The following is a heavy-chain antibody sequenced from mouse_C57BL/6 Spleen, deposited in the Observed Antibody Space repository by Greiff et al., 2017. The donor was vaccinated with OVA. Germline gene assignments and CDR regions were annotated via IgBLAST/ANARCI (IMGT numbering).Heavy chain of an antibody. D-gene: IGHD2-4*01. Sequence: VQLQQSGAELARPGASVKMSCKASGYTFTSYTMHWVKQRPGQGLEWIGYINPSSGYTKYNQKFKDKATLTADKSSSTAYMQLISLTSSDSSVSSCSRSSYDYPFAYWGPATLVTVSA. CDR3: SRSSYDYPFAY. CDR2: INPSSGYT. J-gene: IGHJ3*01. CDR1: GYTFTSYT. V-gene: IGHV1-4*01.